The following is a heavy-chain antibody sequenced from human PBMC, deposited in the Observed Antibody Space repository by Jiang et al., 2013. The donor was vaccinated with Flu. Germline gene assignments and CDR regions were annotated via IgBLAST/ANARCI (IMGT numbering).Heavy chain of an antibody. J-gene: IGHJ4*02. V-gene: IGHV1-69-2*01. CDR3: ATATDSSGYYLYFDY. Sequence: VKISCKVSGYTFTDYYMHWVQQAPGKGLEWMGLVDPEDGETIYAEKFQGRVTITADTSTDTAYMELSSLRSEDTAVYYCATATDSSGYYLYFDYWGQGTLVTVSS. D-gene: IGHD3-22*01. CDR2: VDPEDGET. CDR1: GYTFTDYY.